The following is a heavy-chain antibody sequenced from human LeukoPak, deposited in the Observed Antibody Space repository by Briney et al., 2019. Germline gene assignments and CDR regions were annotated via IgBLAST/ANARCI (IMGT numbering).Heavy chain of an antibody. Sequence: SETLSLTCSVSGVSIRSYFWSWIRQPAGKTLEWIGRINTSGSSKYNPSLKSRVTMSVDTSKNQFSLKLSPVTAADTAVYYCARDRIGWPGFDPWGQGTLVTVSS. D-gene: IGHD6-19*01. CDR1: GVSIRSYF. V-gene: IGHV4-4*07. CDR3: ARDRIGWPGFDP. CDR2: INTSGSS. J-gene: IGHJ5*02.